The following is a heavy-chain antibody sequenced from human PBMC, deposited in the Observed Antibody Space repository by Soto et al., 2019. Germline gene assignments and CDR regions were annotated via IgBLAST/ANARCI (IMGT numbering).Heavy chain of an antibody. Sequence: GGSLRLSCAASGFTFSSYAMSWVRQAPGKGLEWVSAISGSGGSTYYADSVKGRFTISRDNSKNSLYLQMNSLRAEDTAVYYCAKDRRAVLALTLTYWGQGTLVTVSS. CDR3: AKDRRAVLALTLTY. CDR2: ISGSGGST. V-gene: IGHV3-23*01. D-gene: IGHD1-26*01. CDR1: GFTFSSYA. J-gene: IGHJ4*02.